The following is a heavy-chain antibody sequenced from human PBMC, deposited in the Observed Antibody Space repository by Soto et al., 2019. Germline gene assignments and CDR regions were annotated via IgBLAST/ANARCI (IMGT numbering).Heavy chain of an antibody. D-gene: IGHD5-18*01. J-gene: IGHJ4*02. CDR3: ARERIHGYSYGPGRTIDY. CDR1: GGSISSSSYY. Sequence: SETLSLTCTVSGGSISSSSYYWGWIRQHPGKGLEWIGYIYYSGSTYYNPSLKSRVTISVDTSKNQFSLKLSSVTAADTAVYYCARERIHGYSYGPGRTIDYWGQGTLVTVSS. V-gene: IGHV4-31*03. CDR2: IYYSGST.